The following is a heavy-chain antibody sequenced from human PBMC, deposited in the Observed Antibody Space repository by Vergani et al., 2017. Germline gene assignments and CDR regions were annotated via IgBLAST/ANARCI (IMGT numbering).Heavy chain of an antibody. CDR3: ARVAAVARLEFDY. D-gene: IGHD6-13*01. J-gene: IGHJ4*02. V-gene: IGHV3-30*15. Sequence: QVQLVESGGGVVQPGTSLRLSCAASGFTFTNYSIHWVRQAPGKGLEWLAVISHDGNYKYYADSVKGRFTISRDNSKNTLFLQMSSLRAEDTAVYYCARVAAVARLEFDYWGQGTLVTVSS. CDR1: GFTFTNYS. CDR2: ISHDGNYK.